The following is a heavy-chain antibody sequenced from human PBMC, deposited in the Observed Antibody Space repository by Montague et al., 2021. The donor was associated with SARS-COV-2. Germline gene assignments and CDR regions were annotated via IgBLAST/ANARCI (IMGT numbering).Heavy chain of an antibody. D-gene: IGHD3-22*01. J-gene: IGHJ4*02. V-gene: IGHV4-34*01. CDR1: GGSFIGYY. Sequence: SETLSLTCAVYGGSFIGYYWSWIRQPPGKGLEWIGDINHSGSTNYNPSLKSRVSISVDTSKNQFSLKLRSATAADTAVYYCARAIVDVTMIIVVMTGVEHYFDFWGQGTLVTVSS. CDR2: INHSGST. CDR3: ARAIVDVTMIIVVMTGVEHYFDF.